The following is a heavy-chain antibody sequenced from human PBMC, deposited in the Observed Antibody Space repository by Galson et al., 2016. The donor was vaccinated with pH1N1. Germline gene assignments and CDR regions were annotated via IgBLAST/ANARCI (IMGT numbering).Heavy chain of an antibody. V-gene: IGHV1-2*06. Sequence: SVKVSCKASGYTFTDEYLHWVRQAPGQGLEWMGRINPDSGDTRYTQQFQGRVTMTSDTSVTTAYMELTSVTYDDTAVYFCATPVEGSGSYYFDYWGQGTLVTVSS. D-gene: IGHD3-22*01. CDR1: GYTFTDEY. CDR2: INPDSGDT. CDR3: ATPVEGSGSYYFDY. J-gene: IGHJ4*02.